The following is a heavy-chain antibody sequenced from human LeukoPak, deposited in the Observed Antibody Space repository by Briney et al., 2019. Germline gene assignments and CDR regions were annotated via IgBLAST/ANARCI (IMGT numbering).Heavy chain of an antibody. J-gene: IGHJ3*02. CDR3: ATEPPWESDPFDI. D-gene: IGHD1-26*01. CDR2: IKQDGSKK. CDR1: GFTFSSTYW. Sequence: PGGSLRLSCVGSGFTFSSTYWMTWARQAPGKGREWVANIKQDGSKKYYVDSVKGRFNNSRDNAKNSLFLQMNSLRVEDTALYYCATEPPWESDPFDIWGQGTMVTVSS. V-gene: IGHV3-7*01.